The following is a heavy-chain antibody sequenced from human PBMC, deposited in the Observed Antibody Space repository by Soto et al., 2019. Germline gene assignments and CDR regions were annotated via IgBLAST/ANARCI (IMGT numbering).Heavy chain of an antibody. V-gene: IGHV3-7*03. CDR3: AREKITIFGVAYYYYYGMDV. D-gene: IGHD3-3*01. Sequence: GASPRLSCAASGFTFSSYWMSWVRQAPGKGPEWVANIKQDGSENYHVDPEKGRFTISRDNARNSLYLQMNSLRAEDTAVYYCAREKITIFGVAYYYYYGMDVWGQGTTVTVSS. CDR2: IKQDGSEN. J-gene: IGHJ6*02. CDR1: GFTFSSYW.